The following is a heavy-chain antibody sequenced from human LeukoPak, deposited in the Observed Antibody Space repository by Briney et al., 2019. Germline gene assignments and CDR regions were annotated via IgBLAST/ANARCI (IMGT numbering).Heavy chain of an antibody. J-gene: IGHJ5*02. Sequence: GGSLRLSCPASGFTLSSYDMSWVRQAPGKGLEWVSAITSGGSTYYADSVKGRFAVSRDNSYNSLSLQMNSLRAEDTAVYYCARSSHGFSWGQGTLVTVSS. D-gene: IGHD3-10*01. CDR2: ITSGGST. CDR3: ARSSHGFS. CDR1: GFTLSSYD. V-gene: IGHV3-23*01.